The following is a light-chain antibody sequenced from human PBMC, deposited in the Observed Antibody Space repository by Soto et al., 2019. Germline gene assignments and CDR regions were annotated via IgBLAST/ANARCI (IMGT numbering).Light chain of an antibody. J-gene: IGKJ4*01. V-gene: IGKV3-11*01. CDR1: QSVSSY. Sequence: EIVLTQSPATLSLSPGERATLSCRASQSVSSYLAWYQQKPGQAPRLLIYDASNRATGIPARFSGSGSGQAFTLTISSLEPEDFAVYYCQQRSNWPLTFGGGTKVEMK. CDR2: DAS. CDR3: QQRSNWPLT.